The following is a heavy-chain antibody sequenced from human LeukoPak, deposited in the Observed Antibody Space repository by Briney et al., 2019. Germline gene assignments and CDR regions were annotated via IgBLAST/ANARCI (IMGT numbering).Heavy chain of an antibody. D-gene: IGHD3-3*01. J-gene: IGHJ4*02. V-gene: IGHV4-39*01. Sequence: SETLSLTCTVSGGSISSTSYYWGWIRQPPGKGLEWIGSVYYSGSTYYNPSLQSRVTISVDTSKNQFSLKLSSVTAADTAVYYCARQGFTIFGVVIILYYFDSWGQGTLVTVSS. CDR1: GGSISSTSYY. CDR2: VYYSGST. CDR3: ARQGFTIFGVVIILYYFDS.